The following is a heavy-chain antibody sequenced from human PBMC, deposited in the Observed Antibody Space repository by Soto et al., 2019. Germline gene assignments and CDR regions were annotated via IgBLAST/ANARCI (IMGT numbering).Heavy chain of an antibody. D-gene: IGHD3-10*01. J-gene: IGHJ3*02. Sequence: QVQLVQSGAEVKKPGASVKVSCKASGYTFTSYYMHWVRQAPGQGLEWMGIINPSGGSTSYAQKSRGRVTLASDTATRTVYGGRSSLGAEEPAVYYCALGRAGSGKKNGGGDAFDIWGQGTMVTVSS. CDR1: GYTFTSYY. CDR2: INPSGGST. V-gene: IGHV1-46*01. CDR3: ALGRAGSGKKNGGGDAFDI.